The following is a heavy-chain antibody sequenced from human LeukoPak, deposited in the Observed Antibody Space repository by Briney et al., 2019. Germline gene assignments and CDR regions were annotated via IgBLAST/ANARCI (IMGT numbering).Heavy chain of an antibody. CDR1: RGTFSSYA. CDR3: ATGPRLYSSGWYYYFDY. V-gene: IGHV1-69*13. D-gene: IGHD6-19*01. Sequence: GASVKVSCKASRGTFSSYAISWVRQAPGQGLEWMGGIIPIFGTANYAQKFQGRVTITADESTSTAYMELSSLRSEDTAVYYCATGPRLYSSGWYYYFDYWGQGTLVTVSS. CDR2: IIPIFGTA. J-gene: IGHJ4*02.